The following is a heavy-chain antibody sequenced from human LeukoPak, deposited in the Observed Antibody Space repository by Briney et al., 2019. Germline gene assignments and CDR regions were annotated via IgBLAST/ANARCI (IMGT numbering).Heavy chain of an antibody. J-gene: IGHJ3*02. CDR1: GGSISSYY. Sequence: SETLSLTCTVSGGSISSYYWSWIRQPPGKGLEWIGYIYYSGSTNYNPSLKSRVTISVDTSKNQFSLKLSSVTAADTAVYYCARERRGRDTAMGLHAFDIWGQGTMVTVSS. D-gene: IGHD5-18*01. V-gene: IGHV4-59*12. CDR3: ARERRGRDTAMGLHAFDI. CDR2: IYYSGST.